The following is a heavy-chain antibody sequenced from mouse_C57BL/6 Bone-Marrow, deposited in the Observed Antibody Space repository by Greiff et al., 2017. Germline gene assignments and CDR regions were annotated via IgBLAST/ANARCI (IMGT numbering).Heavy chain of an antibody. V-gene: IGHV1-55*01. CDR1: GYTFTSYW. CDR2: LYPGSGCT. D-gene: IGHD2-4*01. CDR3: ANIYYDVYYAMDY. Sequence: VQLQQPGAELVKPGASVKMSCKASGYTFTSYWITWVKQRPGQGLEWIGDLYPGSGCTNYNEKFKSKATLTVDKSSSTAYMQLSSLTSEDSAVYDCANIYYDVYYAMDYWGQGTSVTVAS. J-gene: IGHJ4*01.